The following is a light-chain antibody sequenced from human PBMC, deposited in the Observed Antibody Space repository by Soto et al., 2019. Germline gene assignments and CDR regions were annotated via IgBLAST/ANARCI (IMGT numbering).Light chain of an antibody. CDR2: AAS. J-gene: IGKJ5*01. V-gene: IGKV1-8*01. Sequence: AIRMTQSPSSLSASTGDRVTITCRASQGISSYLAWYQQKPGKAPKLLIYAASTLHSGVPSRFSGSGSGTDFTLTISCLQSEDFATYYCQQYYSYPPFTFGHGTRLEIK. CDR1: QGISSY. CDR3: QQYYSYPPFT.